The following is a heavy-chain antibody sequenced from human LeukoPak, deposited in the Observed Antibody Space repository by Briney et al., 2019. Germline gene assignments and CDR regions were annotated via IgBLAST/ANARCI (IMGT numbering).Heavy chain of an antibody. J-gene: IGHJ5*02. CDR3: ARDFVRFGELPSLPWFDP. V-gene: IGHV1-18*04. D-gene: IGHD3-10*01. CDR2: ISAYNGNT. Sequence: ASVKVSCKASGYTFTSYGISWVRQAPAQGLEWMGWISAYNGNTNYAQKLQGRVTMTTDTSTSTAYMELRSLRSDDTAVYYCARDFVRFGELPSLPWFDPWGQGTLVTVSS. CDR1: GYTFTSYG.